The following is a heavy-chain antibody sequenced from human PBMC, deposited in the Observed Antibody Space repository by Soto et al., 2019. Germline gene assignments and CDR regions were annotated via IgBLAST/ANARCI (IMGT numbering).Heavy chain of an antibody. J-gene: IGHJ4*02. CDR1: GYAFTTYG. CDR3: ARGRYGDY. Sequence: QVHLLQSGAEVKKPGASVKVSCKGSGYAFTTYGITWVRQAPGQGLEGMGWISAHNGNTNYAQKLQGRVTVTRDTSTSTAYMELRSLSSDDTAVYYCARGRYGDYWGQGALVTVSS. V-gene: IGHV1-18*01. CDR2: ISAHNGNT. D-gene: IGHD1-1*01.